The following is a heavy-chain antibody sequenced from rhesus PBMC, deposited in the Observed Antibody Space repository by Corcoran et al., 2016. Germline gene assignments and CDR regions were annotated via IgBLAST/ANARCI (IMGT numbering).Heavy chain of an antibody. CDR3: ARDWDY. Sequence: EVQLVESGGGLVQPVGSLRVSCAASGFTFSDHYMQWVRQATGKGTEWVGFIRNKANGGTAEDAAAVKGRVTIARDDSKSIASLQMNSLKTEDTAVYYCARDWDYWGQGVLVTVSS. V-gene: IGHV3-116*01. CDR1: GFTFSDHY. CDR2: IRNKANGGTA. J-gene: IGHJ4*01.